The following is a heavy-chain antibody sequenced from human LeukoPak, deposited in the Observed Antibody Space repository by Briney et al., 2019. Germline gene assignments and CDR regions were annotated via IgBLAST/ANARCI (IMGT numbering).Heavy chain of an antibody. D-gene: IGHD3-3*01. CDR3: AQAARHVKRQSENY. V-gene: IGHV3-23*01. CDR2: ISGSGGCT. J-gene: IGHJ4*02. Sequence: GGSLRLSCAASGFTFSSYAMSWVRQAPGKGLEWVSAISGSGGCTYYADSVKGRFTISRDNSKNTLYLQMDSLRVEATAVYYCAQAARHVKRQSENYWGQGTLVTVS. CDR1: GFTFSSYA.